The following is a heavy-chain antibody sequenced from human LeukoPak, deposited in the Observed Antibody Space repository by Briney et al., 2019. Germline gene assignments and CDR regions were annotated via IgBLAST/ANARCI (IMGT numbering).Heavy chain of an antibody. V-gene: IGHV3-30*18. CDR3: AKDLFYRGGAAAGSFDY. CDR1: GFTFSSYG. D-gene: IGHD6-13*01. J-gene: IGHJ4*02. Sequence: PGRSLRLSCAASGFTFSSYGMHWVRQAPGKGLEWVAVISYDGSNKYYADSVKGRFTISRDNSKNTLYLQMNSLRAEDTAVYYCAKDLFYRGGAAAGSFDYWGQGTLVTVSS. CDR2: ISYDGSNK.